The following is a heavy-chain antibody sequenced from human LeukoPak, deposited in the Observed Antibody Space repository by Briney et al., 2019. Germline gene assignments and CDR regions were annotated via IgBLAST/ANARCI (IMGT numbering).Heavy chain of an antibody. Sequence: PSETLSLTCTVSGGSIRNYYWSWIRQPPGKGLEWIGYIYYSGSTNYNPSLKSRVTIPVDTSKNQFSLKLSSVTAADTAVYYCARVYYSSSYDYWYFDLWGRGTLVTVSS. CDR3: ARVYYSSSYDYWYFDL. V-gene: IGHV4-59*01. CDR1: GGSIRNYY. D-gene: IGHD6-13*01. CDR2: IYYSGST. J-gene: IGHJ2*01.